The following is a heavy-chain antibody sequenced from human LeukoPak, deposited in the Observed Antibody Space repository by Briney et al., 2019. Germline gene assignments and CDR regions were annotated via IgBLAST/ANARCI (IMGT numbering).Heavy chain of an antibody. V-gene: IGHV3-53*01. J-gene: IGHJ6*02. CDR3: ARVAGNYYDSSGYYTFYYYGMDV. CDR2: IYSGGST. D-gene: IGHD3-22*01. Sequence: PGGSLRLSCAASGFTVSSNYMSWVRQAPGKGLEWVSVIYSGGSTYYADSVKGRFTISRDNSKNTLYLQMNSLRAEDTAVYYCARVAGNYYDSSGYYTFYYYGMDVWGQGTTVTVSS. CDR1: GFTVSSNY.